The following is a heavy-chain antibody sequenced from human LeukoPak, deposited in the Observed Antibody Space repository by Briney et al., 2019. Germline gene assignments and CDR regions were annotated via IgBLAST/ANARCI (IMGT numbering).Heavy chain of an antibody. J-gene: IGHJ3*01. CDR3: ASGYAFDV. CDR2: KYYRSQWHN. Sequence: SQTLSLTCAISGDSVSNNNGAWNWIRQSPSRGVEWLGRKYYRSQWHNDYARSVMSRISVDPDTPKNQFSLHLSSVTPDDTAVYYCASGYAFDVWGRGTMVTVSS. CDR1: GDSVSNNNGA. V-gene: IGHV6-1*01.